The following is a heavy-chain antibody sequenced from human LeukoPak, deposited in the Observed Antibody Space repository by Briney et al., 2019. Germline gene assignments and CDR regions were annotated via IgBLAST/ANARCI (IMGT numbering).Heavy chain of an antibody. V-gene: IGHV1-3*01. J-gene: IGHJ4*02. Sequence: ASVKVSCKASGYTFTSYAMHWVRQAPGQRLEWMGWINAGNGNTKYSQKFQGRVTITRDTSASTAYMELSSLRSEDTAAYYCARDLSSGWSNFDYWGQGTLVTVSS. CDR3: ARDLSSGWSNFDY. D-gene: IGHD6-19*01. CDR2: INAGNGNT. CDR1: GYTFTSYA.